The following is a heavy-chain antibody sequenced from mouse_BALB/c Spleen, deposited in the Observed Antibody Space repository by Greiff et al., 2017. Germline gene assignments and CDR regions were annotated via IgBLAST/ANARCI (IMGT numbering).Heavy chain of an antibody. D-gene: IGHD2-4*01. CDR1: GFTFSSFG. Sequence: EVMLVESGGGLVQPGGSRKLSCAASGFTFSSFGMHWVRQAPEKGLEWVAYISSGSSTIYYADTVKGRFTISRDNPKNTLFLQMTSLRSEDTAMYYCERSGCDYDWYLDVWGAGTTVTVSS. CDR3: ERSGCDYDWYLDV. J-gene: IGHJ1*01. V-gene: IGHV5-17*02. CDR2: ISSGSSTI.